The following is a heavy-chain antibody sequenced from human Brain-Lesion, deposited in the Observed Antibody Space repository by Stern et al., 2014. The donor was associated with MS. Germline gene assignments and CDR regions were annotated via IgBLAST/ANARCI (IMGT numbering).Heavy chain of an antibody. Sequence: MQLVESGAEVKKPGASVKVSCKTSGYIFTGYYIHWVRQAPGQGLEWMAWINTKTGGTQDAQKLQGRVTMSRDTSISTAYVELSSLTSDDTAVYYCARDQRGITIFGVVTDYYYLGMDVWGQGTTVTVSS. CDR2: INTKTGGT. J-gene: IGHJ6*02. CDR1: GYIFTGYY. D-gene: IGHD3-3*01. CDR3: ARDQRGITIFGVVTDYYYLGMDV. V-gene: IGHV1-2*02.